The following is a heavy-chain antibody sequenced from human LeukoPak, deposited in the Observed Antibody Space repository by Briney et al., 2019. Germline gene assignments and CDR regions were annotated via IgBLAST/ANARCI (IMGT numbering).Heavy chain of an antibody. D-gene: IGHD5-12*01. V-gene: IGHV3-21*04. Sequence: GGSLRLSCTASGFTFSSYAMNWVRQAPGKGLEWVSVISSSSKYIYYADSVKGRFTISRDNAKNSLYLQMNSLRAEDTALYYCARFRMGGYDSLPVYWGQGTLVTVSS. CDR3: ARFRMGGYDSLPVY. CDR1: GFTFSSYA. J-gene: IGHJ4*02. CDR2: ISSSSKYI.